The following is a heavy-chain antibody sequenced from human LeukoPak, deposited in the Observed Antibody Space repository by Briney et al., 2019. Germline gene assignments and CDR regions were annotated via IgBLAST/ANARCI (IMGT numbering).Heavy chain of an antibody. CDR1: VFTVSSFR. V-gene: IGHV3-48*02. CDR2: ISSSSSI. J-gene: IGHJ4*02. CDR3: ARESGLGDY. Sequence: GGSLRLSCAASVFTVSSFRMHWVRQAPGKGLEWVSCISSSSSIYYADSVEGRFTISRDNAKNSLYLQMNSLRDEDTAVYYCARESGLGDYWGQGTLVTVSS. D-gene: IGHD3-3*01.